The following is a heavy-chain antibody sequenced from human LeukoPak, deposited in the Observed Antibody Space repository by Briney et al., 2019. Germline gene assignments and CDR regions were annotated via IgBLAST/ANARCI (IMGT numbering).Heavy chain of an antibody. V-gene: IGHV1-2*02. J-gene: IGHJ4*02. CDR2: INPNSGGT. D-gene: IGHD1-26*01. CDR1: GYTFTGYY. Sequence: ASVKVSCKASGYTFTGYYMHWVRQAPGQGLEWMGWINPNSGGTNYAQKFQGRVTMTRDTSISTAYTEPSRLRSDDTAVYYCARDRASYSGSYYQLGYWGQGTLVTVSS. CDR3: ARDRASYSGSYYQLGY.